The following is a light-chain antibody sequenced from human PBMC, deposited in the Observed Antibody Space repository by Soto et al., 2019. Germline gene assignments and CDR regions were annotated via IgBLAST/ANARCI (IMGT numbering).Light chain of an antibody. CDR2: DVS. Sequence: QSALTQPASVSGSPGQSIPISCTGTSSDVGGYNYVSWYQQHPGKAPKLMIYDVSNRPSGVSNRFSGSKSGNTASLTISGLQAEDEADYYCSSYTISSTVFGPGTKV. CDR1: SSDVGGYNY. CDR3: SSYTISSTV. V-gene: IGLV2-14*01. J-gene: IGLJ1*01.